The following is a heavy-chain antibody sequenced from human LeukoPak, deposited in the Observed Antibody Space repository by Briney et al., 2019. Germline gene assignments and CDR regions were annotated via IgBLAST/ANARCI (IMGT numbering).Heavy chain of an antibody. V-gene: IGHV3-7*03. CDR1: GFIFSNNY. Sequence: GRSLRLSCAASGFIFSNNYMSWVRQAPGRGLEWPATIWPDGSEKRYVDSLRGRVTISRDNVERSLYLQMNSLRAEDTAVYYCAKLKGQVTTWDSWGLGIRVTVSS. J-gene: IGHJ5*01. CDR2: IWPDGSEK. CDR3: AKLKGQVTTWDS. D-gene: IGHD2-21*02.